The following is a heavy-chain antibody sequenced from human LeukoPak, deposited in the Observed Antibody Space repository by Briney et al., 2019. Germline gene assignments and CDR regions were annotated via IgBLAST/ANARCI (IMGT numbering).Heavy chain of an antibody. D-gene: IGHD6-19*01. CDR2: ISSNGGKT. J-gene: IGHJ5*02. V-gene: IGHV3-64*01. CDR1: GFTLSSYW. CDR3: ARAKAVAGTGGDNWFDP. Sequence: GGSLRLSCAGSGFTLSSYWMSWVRQAPGKGLEYVSTISSNGGKTNYANSVKGRFTISRDNSKNTLYLQMGSLRADDVAAYYCARAKAVAGTGGDNWFDPWGQGTLVTVSS.